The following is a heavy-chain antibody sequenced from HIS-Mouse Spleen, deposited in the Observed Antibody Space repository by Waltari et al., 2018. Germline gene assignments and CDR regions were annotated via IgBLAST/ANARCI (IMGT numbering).Heavy chain of an antibody. Sequence: QLQLQESVPGLVKPSETLSLTCTFSGGSISRRRYYLGWIRQPPGKGLEWIGSIYYSGSTYYNPSLKSRVTISVDTSKNQFSLKLSSVTAADTAVYYCAREIPYSSSWYDWYFDLWGRGTLVTVSS. D-gene: IGHD6-13*01. CDR3: AREIPYSSSWYDWYFDL. J-gene: IGHJ2*01. V-gene: IGHV4-39*07. CDR1: GGSISRRRYY. CDR2: IYYSGST.